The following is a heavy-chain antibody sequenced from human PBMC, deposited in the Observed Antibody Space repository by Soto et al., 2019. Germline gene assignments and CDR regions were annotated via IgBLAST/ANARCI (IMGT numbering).Heavy chain of an antibody. J-gene: IGHJ4*02. D-gene: IGHD4-17*01. CDR2: INPSGGST. CDR1: GYSFTSYY. V-gene: IGHV1-46*01. CDR3: ARGSYGDYASVYFDY. Sequence: QVQLVQSGAEVKKPGASVKVSCKASGYSFTSYYMHWVRQAPGQGLEWMGIINPSGGSTSYAQKFQGRGTMTRDTSTSTVYMELSSLRSEDTAVYYCARGSYGDYASVYFDYWGQGTLVTVSS.